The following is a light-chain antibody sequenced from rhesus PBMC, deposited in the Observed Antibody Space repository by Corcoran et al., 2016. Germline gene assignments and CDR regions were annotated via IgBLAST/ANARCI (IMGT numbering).Light chain of an antibody. CDR2: GAS. CDR3: LQSSNWPS. CDR1: QSVSSY. V-gene: IGKV3-24*04. Sequence: EIVMTQSPATLALSPGERATLSCRASQSVSSYLAWYQQKPGQAPRLLIDGASSRATGIPDRFMGSGSGTEFTLTISGLEPEDVGVYFCLQSSNWPSFGQGTKVEIK. J-gene: IGKJ2*01.